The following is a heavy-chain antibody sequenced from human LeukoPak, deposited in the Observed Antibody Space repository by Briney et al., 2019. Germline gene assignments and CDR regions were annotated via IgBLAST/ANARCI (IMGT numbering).Heavy chain of an antibody. Sequence: SETLSLTCTVSGGSISSYYWSWIRQPPGKGLEWIGYIYYSGSTNYNPSLKSRVTISVDTSKNQFSLKLSSVTAADTAVYYCARDSTGDIDYWGQGTLVTVSS. V-gene: IGHV4-59*12. CDR3: ARDSTGDIDY. CDR2: IYYSGST. J-gene: IGHJ4*02. CDR1: GGSISSYY. D-gene: IGHD7-27*01.